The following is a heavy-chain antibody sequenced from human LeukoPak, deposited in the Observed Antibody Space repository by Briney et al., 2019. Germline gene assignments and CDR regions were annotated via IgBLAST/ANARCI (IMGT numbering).Heavy chain of an antibody. CDR1: GFSITDHH. D-gene: IGHD1-14*01. CDR3: VRVVITGSGWYHFDN. Sequence: GGSLRLSCAGAGFSITDHHMDWVRQAPGKGLEWIGRSATTKPNSCTTQYAASVRGRFTISRDDSQNSLYLHLNSLKTEDTAVYYCVRVVITGSGWYHFDNWGLGTLVTVSS. V-gene: IGHV3-72*01. J-gene: IGHJ4*02. CDR2: SATTKPNSCTT.